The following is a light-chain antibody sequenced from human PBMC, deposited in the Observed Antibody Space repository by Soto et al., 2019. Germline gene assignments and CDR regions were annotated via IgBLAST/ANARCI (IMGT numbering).Light chain of an antibody. V-gene: IGKV3-20*01. CDR1: QSVSSSY. Sequence: EIGLTQSPGTLFLSPGERATLSCRASQSVSSSYLAWYKQKPGQAPRLLSYGASSRATGIPDRFSGSGSGTDFTLTISRLEPEDFAVYYCQQYGTSPPIPFGQGTRLE. CDR2: GAS. CDR3: QQYGTSPPIP. J-gene: IGKJ5*01.